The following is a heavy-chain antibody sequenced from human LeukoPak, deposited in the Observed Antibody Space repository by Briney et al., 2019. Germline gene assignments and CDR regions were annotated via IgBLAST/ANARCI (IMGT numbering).Heavy chain of an antibody. V-gene: IGHV1-69*04. CDR1: GGTFSSYA. CDR3: AGAGMEDSGSSNFDY. CDR2: IIPILGIA. Sequence: ASVKVSCKASGGTFSSYAISWVRQAPGQGLEWMGRIIPILGIANYAQKFQGRVTITADKSTSTAYMELSSLRSEDTAVYYCAGAGMEDSGSSNFDYWGQGTLVTVSS. J-gene: IGHJ4*02. D-gene: IGHD1-26*01.